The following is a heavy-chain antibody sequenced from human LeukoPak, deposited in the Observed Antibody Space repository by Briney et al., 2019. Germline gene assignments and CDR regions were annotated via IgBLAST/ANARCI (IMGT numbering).Heavy chain of an antibody. V-gene: IGHV3-48*03. J-gene: IGHJ5*02. CDR3: ARGASGIGGIRFDP. CDR1: GFTFSSYE. D-gene: IGHD3-10*01. Sequence: GGSLRLSCAASGFTFSSYEMNWVRQAPGKGLEWVSYISSSGFTIYYADSVKGRFTISRDNAKNSLYLQMNSPRAEDTAVYYCARGASGIGGIRFDPWGQGTLVTVSS. CDR2: ISSSGFTI.